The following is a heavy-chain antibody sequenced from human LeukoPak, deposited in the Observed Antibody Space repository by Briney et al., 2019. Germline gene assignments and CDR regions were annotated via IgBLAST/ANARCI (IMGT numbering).Heavy chain of an antibody. V-gene: IGHV4-4*02. D-gene: IGHD4-17*01. Sequence: SETLSLTCAVSRGSISSRTWWTWVRQSPGRGLEWIGEISNGGNTNYNPSLKGRVTMSIDKSKNQFSLNLSSVTAADTAVYYCASSDYYSLDFWGQGNLVTVSS. CDR3: ASSDYYSLDF. J-gene: IGHJ4*02. CDR1: RGSISSRTW. CDR2: ISNGGNT.